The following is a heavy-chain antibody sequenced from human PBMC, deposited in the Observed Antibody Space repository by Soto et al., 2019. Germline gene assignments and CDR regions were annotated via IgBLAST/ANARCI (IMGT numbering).Heavy chain of an antibody. CDR3: ARSLPLYDAIGYYRAPSDH. V-gene: IGHV3-23*01. J-gene: IGHJ4*02. D-gene: IGHD3-22*01. Sequence: EVQLLESGGGLVQPGGSLRLSCAGSGFTFSSYAMNWVRQAPGKGLEWISGISGAAGSTYTADSVKGRFTISRDNSKNTLYLQMNSLRAEDTAVYYCARSLPLYDAIGYYRAPSDHWGQGTLVTVSS. CDR2: ISGAAGST. CDR1: GFTFSSYA.